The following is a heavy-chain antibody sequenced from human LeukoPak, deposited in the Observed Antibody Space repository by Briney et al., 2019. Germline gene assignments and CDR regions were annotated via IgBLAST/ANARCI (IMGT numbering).Heavy chain of an antibody. J-gene: IGHJ4*02. Sequence: RGSLRLSCAASGFTFSSYSMNWVRQAPGKGLEWVSYISSSSTIYYADSVKGRFTISRDNAKNSLYLQVNSLRAEDTAVYYCARVPSSSSWLDYFDYWGQGTLVTVSS. CDR2: ISSSSTI. D-gene: IGHD6-13*01. CDR1: GFTFSSYS. CDR3: ARVPSSSSWLDYFDY. V-gene: IGHV3-48*04.